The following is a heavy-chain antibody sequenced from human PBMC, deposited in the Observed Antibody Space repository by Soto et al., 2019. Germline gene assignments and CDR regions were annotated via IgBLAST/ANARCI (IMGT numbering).Heavy chain of an antibody. J-gene: IGHJ4*02. D-gene: IGHD3-22*01. Sequence: SGRVSCEASGGTFSSYANSWVRQAPGEGLEWMGGIIPIFGTANYAQKFQGRVTITADESTSTAYMELSSLRSEDTAVYYCARDLGDSSGYRSSRDYWGQGTLVTVSS. CDR1: GGTFSSYA. V-gene: IGHV1-69*13. CDR3: ARDLGDSSGYRSSRDY. CDR2: IIPIFGTA.